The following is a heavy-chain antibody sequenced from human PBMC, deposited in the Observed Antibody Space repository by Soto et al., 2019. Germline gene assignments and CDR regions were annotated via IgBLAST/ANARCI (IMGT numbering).Heavy chain of an antibody. D-gene: IGHD6-25*01. CDR2: IHYSGNT. V-gene: IGHV4-39*01. CDR1: GGSISTAGYY. Sequence: QLQLQESGPGLVKPSETLSLTCTVSGGSISTAGYYGGWIRQPPGKGLEWIGSIHYSGNTYYNPSLKRPVTVYADTSKNKCSLRMSSVTAADTALYYCARLNHGYPHNWFDPWGQGTLVTVSS. J-gene: IGHJ5*02. CDR3: ARLNHGYPHNWFDP.